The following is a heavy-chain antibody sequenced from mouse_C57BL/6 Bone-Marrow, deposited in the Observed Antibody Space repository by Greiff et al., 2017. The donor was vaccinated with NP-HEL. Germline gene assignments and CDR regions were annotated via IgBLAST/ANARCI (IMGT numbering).Heavy chain of an antibody. V-gene: IGHV1-69*01. Sequence: QVQLQQPGAELVMPGASVKLSCKASGYTFTSYWMHWVKQRPGQGLEWIGEIDPSDSYTNYNQKFKGKSTLTVDKSSSTAYMQLSSLTSEDSAVYYCARGSPTVVATEYYFDYWGQGTTLTVSS. CDR3: ARGSPTVVATEYYFDY. D-gene: IGHD1-1*01. CDR1: GYTFTSYW. J-gene: IGHJ2*01. CDR2: IDPSDSYT.